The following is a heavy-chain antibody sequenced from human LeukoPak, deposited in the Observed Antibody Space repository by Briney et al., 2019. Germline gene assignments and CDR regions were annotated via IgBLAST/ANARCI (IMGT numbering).Heavy chain of an antibody. D-gene: IGHD5-12*01. CDR1: GFTFSSYA. CDR2: ISGSGGST. Sequence: GGSLRLSCAASGFTFSSYAMSWVRQAPGKGLEWVSAISGSGGSTYYADSVKGRFTISRDNSKNTLYLKMNSLRAEDTAVYYCAKGGVGYSGYDYGVSYYYYYYMDVWGKGTTVTVSS. V-gene: IGHV3-23*01. J-gene: IGHJ6*03. CDR3: AKGGVGYSGYDYGVSYYYYYYMDV.